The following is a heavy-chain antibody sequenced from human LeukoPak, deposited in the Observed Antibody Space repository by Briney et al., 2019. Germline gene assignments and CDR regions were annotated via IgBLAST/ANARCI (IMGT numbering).Heavy chain of an antibody. J-gene: IGHJ4*02. CDR2: INHSGST. V-gene: IGHV4-34*01. CDR3: ARHYDVLNYVWGSYRYFVLDY. Sequence: SETLSLTCAVYGGSFSGYYWSWIRQPPGKGLEWIGEINHSGSTNYNPSLKSRVTISVQTSKTKFSLKLRSVTAADTAVYYYARHYDVLNYVWGSYRYFVLDYWGQGTLVTVSS. D-gene: IGHD3-16*02. CDR1: GGSFSGYY.